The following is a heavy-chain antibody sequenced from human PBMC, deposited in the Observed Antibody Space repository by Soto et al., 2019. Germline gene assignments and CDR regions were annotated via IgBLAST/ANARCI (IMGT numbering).Heavy chain of an antibody. CDR2: FDPEDGET. D-gene: IGHD2-2*01. J-gene: IGHJ4*02. V-gene: IGHV1-24*01. Sequence: ASVKVSCKVSGYTLSELAIQWVRQYPGKGLEWMGGFDPEDGETFYAQKFQGRVTMTEDKSTDTAYMELRSLRSEDTAVYYCAGGYCTRTSCHDYDNWGQGTLVTVSS. CDR1: GYTLSELA. CDR3: AGGYCTRTSCHDYDN.